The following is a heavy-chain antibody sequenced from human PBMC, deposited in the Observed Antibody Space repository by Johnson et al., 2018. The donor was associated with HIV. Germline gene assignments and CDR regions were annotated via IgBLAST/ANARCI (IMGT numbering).Heavy chain of an antibody. V-gene: IGHV3-30*04. CDR1: GFTFSSYA. CDR3: AKARFFGERPDSLEL. CDR2: ISYDGSNK. D-gene: IGHD3-22*01. Sequence: QVQLVDSGGGVVQPGRSLRLSCAASGFTFSSYAMHWVRQAPGKGLEWVAVISYDGSNKYYADSVKGRFTISRDNSKNTLYLQMNTLTTEDTAVYHCAKARFFGERPDSLELWGQGTMVTVSS. J-gene: IGHJ3*01.